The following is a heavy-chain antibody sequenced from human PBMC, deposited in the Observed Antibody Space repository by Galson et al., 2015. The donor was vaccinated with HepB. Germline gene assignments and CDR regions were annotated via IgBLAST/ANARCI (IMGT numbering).Heavy chain of an antibody. V-gene: IGHV3-48*01. D-gene: IGHD2-15*01. Sequence: SLRLSCAASGFTFSSYSMNWVRQAPGKGLEWVSYISSSSSTIYYADSVKGRFTISRDNAKNSLYLQMNSLRAEDTAVYYCAREGEFGGGSGLGDGYFDYWGQGTLVTVSS. J-gene: IGHJ4*02. CDR1: GFTFSSYS. CDR3: AREGEFGGGSGLGDGYFDY. CDR2: ISSSSSTI.